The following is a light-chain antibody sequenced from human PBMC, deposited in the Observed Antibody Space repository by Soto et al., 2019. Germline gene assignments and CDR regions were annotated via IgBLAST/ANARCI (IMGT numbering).Light chain of an antibody. V-gene: IGKV1-5*03. CDR3: QQYNSYPLT. CDR1: QSISSW. Sequence: DIQMTQSPSTLSASVGDRVTITCRASQSISSWLAWYQQKPGKAPKLLIYKASSLESGVSSRFSGSGSGTEFTLTISSLQPDDFETYYCQQYNSYPLTFGGGTKVDIK. J-gene: IGKJ4*01. CDR2: KAS.